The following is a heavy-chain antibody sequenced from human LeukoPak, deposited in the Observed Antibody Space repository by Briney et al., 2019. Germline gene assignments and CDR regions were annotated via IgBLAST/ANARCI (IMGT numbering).Heavy chain of an antibody. CDR1: GFTFSNHG. CDR2: ISPSGDIT. J-gene: IGHJ4*02. V-gene: IGHV3-23*01. Sequence: PGGTLRLSCAASGFTFSNHGMNWVRQAPGKGLEWVSGISPSGDITYYADSVKGRFTISRDNSKNTLYLQMNSLRAEDTAVYYCARETSIVVVIYYFDYWGQGTLVTVSS. D-gene: IGHD3-22*01. CDR3: ARETSIVVVIYYFDY.